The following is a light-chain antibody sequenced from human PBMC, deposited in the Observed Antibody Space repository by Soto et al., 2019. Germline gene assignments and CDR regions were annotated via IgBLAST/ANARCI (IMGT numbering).Light chain of an antibody. CDR2: SAS. V-gene: IGKV3D-15*01. CDR1: QSVSSN. CDR3: QHYSNWPPNPL. Sequence: EIEMTQSPATLSVSPGERATLSCRASQSVSSNLAWYQQKPGQAPRLLIYSASTRATGIPARFSGSESGTEYTLTISSLQSEDFAVYYCQHYSNWPPNPLFGGGTKVEIK. J-gene: IGKJ4*01.